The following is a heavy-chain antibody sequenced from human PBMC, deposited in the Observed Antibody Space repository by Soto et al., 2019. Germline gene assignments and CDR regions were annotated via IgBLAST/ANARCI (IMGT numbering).Heavy chain of an antibody. D-gene: IGHD6-19*01. CDR1: GGSISSYY. J-gene: IGHJ4*02. CDR2: IYYSGST. V-gene: IGHV4-59*08. CDR3: ASRYSSGWALDY. Sequence: SETLYLTCTVSGGSISSYYWSWIRQPPGKGLEWIGYIYYSGSTNYNPSLKSRVTISVDTSKNQFSLKLSSVTAADTAVYYCASRYSSGWALDYWGQGTLVTVSS.